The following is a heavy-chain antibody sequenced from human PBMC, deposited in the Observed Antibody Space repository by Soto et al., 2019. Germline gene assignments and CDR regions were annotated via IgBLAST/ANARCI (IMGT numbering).Heavy chain of an antibody. CDR2: ISCSGGST. CDR1: GFTFSSYA. CDR3: AKLDYYDSSGYYFWPDAFDI. V-gene: IGHV3-23*01. D-gene: IGHD3-22*01. J-gene: IGHJ3*02. Sequence: WWTLRLSCAASGFTFSSYAMSWVRQSPGKGVEWVSAISCSGGSTYYAYSVKGRFTISRDNSKNTLYLQMNSLRAEDTAVYYCAKLDYYDSSGYYFWPDAFDIWGQGTMVTVSS.